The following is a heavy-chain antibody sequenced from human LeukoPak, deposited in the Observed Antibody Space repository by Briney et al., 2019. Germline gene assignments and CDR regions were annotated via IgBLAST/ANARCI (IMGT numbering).Heavy chain of an antibody. CDR2: IYNGGTT. CDR3: ARVPPHDTLMSYYYMDV. V-gene: IGHV3-69-1*01. D-gene: IGHD3-9*01. J-gene: IGHJ6*03. Sequence: AGGSLRLSCAASGFTFDDYAMHWVRQAPGRGLEWVSVIYNGGTTYYADSVKGRFTISRDNAKNSLYLQMYSLRAEDTAVYYCARVPPHDTLMSYYYMDVWGKGTTVTVSS. CDR1: GFTFDDYA.